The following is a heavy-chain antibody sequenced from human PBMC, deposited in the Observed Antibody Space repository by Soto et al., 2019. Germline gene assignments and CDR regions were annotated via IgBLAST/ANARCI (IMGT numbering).Heavy chain of an antibody. V-gene: IGHV1-69*02. D-gene: IGHD1-20*01. CDR1: GGTFSSYT. CDR3: AGLRGIAGTTDHWFDR. CDR2: IIPILGIA. Sequence: QVQLVQSGAEVKKPGSSVKVSCKASGGTFSSYTISWVRQAPGQGLEWMGRIIPILGIANYAQKFQGRVTITADKSTSPAYIELSSFRSEDTAVYDSAGLRGIAGTTDHWFDRWGQGSVVTVSS. J-gene: IGHJ5*02.